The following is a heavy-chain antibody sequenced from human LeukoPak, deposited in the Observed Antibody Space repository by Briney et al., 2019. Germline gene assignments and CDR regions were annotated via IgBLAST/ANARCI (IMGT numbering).Heavy chain of an antibody. V-gene: IGHV3-23*01. CDR2: ISGSGVNT. CDR3: ARGRGLPVRPPNEGFLDY. J-gene: IGHJ4*02. CDR1: GFTFSSHT. Sequence: GGSLRLSCAASGFTFSSHTMSWVRQAPGKGLELVSGISGSGVNTYYANSVKGRFTISRDKFMDTLYLQMNSLRAEDTAVYYCARGRGLPVRPPNEGFLDYWGRGTLVTVSS. D-gene: IGHD6-6*01.